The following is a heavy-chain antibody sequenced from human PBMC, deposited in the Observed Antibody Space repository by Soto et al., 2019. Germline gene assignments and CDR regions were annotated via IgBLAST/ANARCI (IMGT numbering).Heavy chain of an antibody. CDR2: INHSGST. D-gene: IGHD2-2*01. CDR1: GGSFSGYY. V-gene: IGHV4-34*01. Sequence: SETLSLTCAVYGGSFSGYYWSWIRQPPGKGLEWIGEINHSGSTNYNPSLKSRVTISVDTSKDQFSLKLSSVTAADTAVYYCARGYKECGTSCYAGYNYYSMDVWGKGTTVTVSS. CDR3: ARGYKECGTSCYAGYNYYSMDV. J-gene: IGHJ6*03.